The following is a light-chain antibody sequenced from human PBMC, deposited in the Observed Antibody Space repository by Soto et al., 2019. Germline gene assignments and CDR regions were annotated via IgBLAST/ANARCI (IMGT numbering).Light chain of an antibody. CDR2: DVI. V-gene: IGLV2-11*01. J-gene: IGLJ3*02. Sequence: QSVLTQPRSVSGSPGQSITLSCDGSTSDVGAYNLVSWYQQHPGEAPKLMIYDVIKRPSGVPYRFSGSKSGNTASLTISGLQADAEADYYCCSYAGNFIWVFGGGTK. CDR3: CSYAGNFIWV. CDR1: TSDVGAYNL.